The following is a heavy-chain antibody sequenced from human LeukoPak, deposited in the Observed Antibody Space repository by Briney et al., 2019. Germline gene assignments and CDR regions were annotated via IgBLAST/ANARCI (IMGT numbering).Heavy chain of an antibody. V-gene: IGHV4-34*01. J-gene: IGHJ4*02. CDR1: GGSFSGYY. CDR3: AKTPTALVRGGYYFDT. CDR2: INHSGST. Sequence: SETLSLTCAVYGGSFSGYYWXXXRQPPGKGXXXXXEINHSGSTDYNPSLKSRVXXXVDTSKNQFSLKLNSVTAADMAVYYCAKTPTALVRGGYYFDTWGLGTLVTVSS. D-gene: IGHD6-6*01.